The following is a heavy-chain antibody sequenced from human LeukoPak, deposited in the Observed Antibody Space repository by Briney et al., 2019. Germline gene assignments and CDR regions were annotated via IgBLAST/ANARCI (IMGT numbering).Heavy chain of an antibody. J-gene: IGHJ4*02. CDR1: GFIFDDYA. CDR3: ARGTVSSGYYWVFEY. V-gene: IGHV3-9*03. CDR2: ITWNSGSI. Sequence: PGGSLRLSCAASGFIFDDYAMHWVRQAPGKGLEWVSSITWNSGSIDYADSVKGRFTISRDNAKNSLYLQMNSLRAEDMALYYCARGTVSSGYYWVFEYWGQGTLVTVSS. D-gene: IGHD3-22*01.